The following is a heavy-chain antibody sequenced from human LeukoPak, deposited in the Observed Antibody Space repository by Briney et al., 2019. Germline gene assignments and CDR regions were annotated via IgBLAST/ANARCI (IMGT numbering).Heavy chain of an antibody. CDR2: ISGYNGNT. Sequence: ASVKVSCKASGYTFTNYGISWVRQAPGQGLEWMGGISGYNGNTNYAQKLQGRITMTIETSTSTAYMELRSLRSDDTAVYYCARGGSRVVTYGNFDYWGQGTLVTVSS. D-gene: IGHD2-21*02. V-gene: IGHV1-18*01. CDR3: ARGGSRVVTYGNFDY. J-gene: IGHJ4*02. CDR1: GYTFTNYG.